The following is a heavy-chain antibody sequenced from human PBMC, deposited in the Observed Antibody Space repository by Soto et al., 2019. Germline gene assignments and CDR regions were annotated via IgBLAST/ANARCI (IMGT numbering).Heavy chain of an antibody. D-gene: IGHD3-3*01. Sequence: QITLNESGPTQVKPRQTLTLTCTFSGFSLTTSGVGVGWICQSPGKAPEWLALIYWDDDKRYSPSLKSRLTSTMDTSKNQGVLTMADLDPAYTATFDCAHRVLRTVFGLVTTTAIYFDFWGQGSPVAVSS. J-gene: IGHJ4*02. V-gene: IGHV2-5*02. CDR3: AHRVLRTVFGLVTTTAIYFDF. CDR1: GFSLTTSGVG. CDR2: IYWDDDK.